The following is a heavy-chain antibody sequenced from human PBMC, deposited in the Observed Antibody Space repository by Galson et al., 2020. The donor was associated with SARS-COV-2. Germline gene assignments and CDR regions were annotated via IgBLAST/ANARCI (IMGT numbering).Heavy chain of an antibody. CDR3: ARDGDYDIWSGYYGNFDY. V-gene: IGHV3-30*04. J-gene: IGHJ4*02. Sequence: GGSLRLSCAASGLTFSTSAMPWVRQAPGKGLEWLALISYDGRHNFYADSVKGRFTISRENSKDTLYLQLNSLRVEDTAVYYCARDGDYDIWSGYYGNFDYWGQGTLVTVSS. CDR2: ISYDGRHN. D-gene: IGHD3-3*01. CDR1: GLTFSTSA.